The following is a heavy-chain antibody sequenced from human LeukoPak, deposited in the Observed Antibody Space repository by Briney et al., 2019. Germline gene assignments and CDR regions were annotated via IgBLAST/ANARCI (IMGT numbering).Heavy chain of an antibody. J-gene: IGHJ1*01. CDR1: GFNFHEYE. Sequence: GGSLRLSCAASGFNFHEYEMNWVRQAPEKGLEWLAYITASGTTIHYADSVRGRFSISRDNDKSSLYLQMDSLRVDDTGVYYCARTTLSGSPRDWGQGTLLSVSS. D-gene: IGHD1-14*01. V-gene: IGHV3-48*03. CDR2: ITASGTTI. CDR3: ARTTLSGSPRD.